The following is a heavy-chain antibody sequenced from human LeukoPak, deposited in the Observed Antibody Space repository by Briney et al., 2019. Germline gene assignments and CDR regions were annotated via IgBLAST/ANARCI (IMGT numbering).Heavy chain of an antibody. CDR1: GGTFSSYA. J-gene: IGHJ4*02. D-gene: IGHD2-2*02. V-gene: IGHV1-69*13. CDR2: IIPIFGTA. Sequence: SVKVSCKASGGTFSSYAISWVRQAPGRGLEWMGGIIPIFGTANYAQKFQGRVTITADESTSTAYMELSSLRSEDTAVYYCATCARNFYCYRFDYWGQGTLVTVSS. CDR3: ATCARNFYCYRFDY.